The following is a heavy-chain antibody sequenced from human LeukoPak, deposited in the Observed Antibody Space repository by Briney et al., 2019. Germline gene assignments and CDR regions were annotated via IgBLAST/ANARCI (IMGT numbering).Heavy chain of an antibody. CDR2: IYYSGST. V-gene: IGHV4-31*03. CDR3: ARDRLWFGELFGPTGIDV. D-gene: IGHD3-10*01. CDR1: GGSISSGGYY. Sequence: SETLSLTCTVSGGSISSGGYYWSWIRQHPGKGLEWIGYIYYSGSTYYNPSLKSRVTISVDTSKNQFSLKLSSVTAADTAVYYCARDRLWFGELFGPTGIDVWGQGTTVTVSS. J-gene: IGHJ6*02.